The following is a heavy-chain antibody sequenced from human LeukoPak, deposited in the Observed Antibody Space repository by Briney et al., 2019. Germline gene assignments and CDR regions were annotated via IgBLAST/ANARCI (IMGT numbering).Heavy chain of an antibody. CDR3: VWHYFDY. CDR1: GFTFSSYS. V-gene: IGHV3-15*01. J-gene: IGHJ4*02. CDR2: IKNKADGGTT. Sequence: PGGSLRLSCAASGFTFSSYSMSWARQAPGKGLEWVGRIKNKADGGTTDYTVPVKGRFTISRDDAKNTLYLQMDSLISEDTAIYYCVWHYFDYWGQGALVTVSS. D-gene: IGHD3-16*01.